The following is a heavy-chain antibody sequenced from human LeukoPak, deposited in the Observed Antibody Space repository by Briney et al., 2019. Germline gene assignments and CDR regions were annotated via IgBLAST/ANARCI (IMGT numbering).Heavy chain of an antibody. J-gene: IGHJ4*02. CDR3: ANDPTAGWGYGGNRHYFDY. D-gene: IGHD4-23*01. CDR2: INTDGSIT. Sequence: PGGSLRLSCAASGFTFSDYWIHWVRQAPGKGLVWVSRINTDGSITNYADSVKGRFTISRDNAKNTLYLQMSSLRAEDTAVYYCANDPTAGWGYGGNRHYFDYWGQGTLVTVSS. V-gene: IGHV3-74*01. CDR1: GFTFSDYW.